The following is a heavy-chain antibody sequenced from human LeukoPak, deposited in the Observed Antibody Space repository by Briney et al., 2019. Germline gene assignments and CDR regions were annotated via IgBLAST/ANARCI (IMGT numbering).Heavy chain of an antibody. J-gene: IGHJ3*02. CDR2: ISYDGSNK. CDR1: GFTFSSYG. Sequence: PGGSLRLSCAASGFTFSSYGMHWVRQAPGKGLEWVAVISYDGSNKYYADSVKGRFTISRDNSKNTLYLQMNSLRAEDTAEYYCARTAMVPGHAFDIWGQGTMVTVSS. CDR3: ARTAMVPGHAFDI. V-gene: IGHV3-30*03. D-gene: IGHD5-18*01.